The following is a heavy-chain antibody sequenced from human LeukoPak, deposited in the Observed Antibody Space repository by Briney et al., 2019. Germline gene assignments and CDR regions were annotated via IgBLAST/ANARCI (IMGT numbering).Heavy chain of an antibody. Sequence: PSETLSLTCTVSGYSISSGYYWGWIRQPPGKGLEWIGSIYYSGSTYYNPSLKSRVTISVDTSKNQFSLKLSSVTAADTAVYYCARQGVYDFWSGTQVGNWFDPWGQGTLVTVSS. D-gene: IGHD3-3*01. V-gene: IGHV4-38-2*02. J-gene: IGHJ5*02. CDR1: GYSISSGYY. CDR2: IYYSGST. CDR3: ARQGVYDFWSGTQVGNWFDP.